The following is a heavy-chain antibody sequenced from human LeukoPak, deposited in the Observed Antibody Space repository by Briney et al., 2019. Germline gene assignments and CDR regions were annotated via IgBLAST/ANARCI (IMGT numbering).Heavy chain of an antibody. V-gene: IGHV3-9*01. Sequence: GRSLRLSCTASGFTFDDYAMHWVRQAPGKGLEWFSGISWNSGSIGYADSVKGRFTISRDNAKNSLHLQMNSLRAEDTALYYCAKEESYYYGSGSYYNWFDPWGQGTLVTVSS. CDR1: GFTFDDYA. CDR3: AKEESYYYGSGSYYNWFDP. J-gene: IGHJ5*02. D-gene: IGHD3-10*01. CDR2: ISWNSGSI.